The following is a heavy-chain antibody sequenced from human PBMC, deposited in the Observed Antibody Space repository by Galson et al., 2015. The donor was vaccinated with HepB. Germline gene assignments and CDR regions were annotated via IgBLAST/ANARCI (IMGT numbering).Heavy chain of an antibody. J-gene: IGHJ4*02. V-gene: IGHV3-7*03. CDR2: IKQDGSEK. D-gene: IGHD5-18*01. CDR3: ARDLADTAMARTFDY. Sequence: SLRLSCAASGFTFSSYWMSWVRQAPGKGLKWVANIKQDGSEKYYVDSVKGRFTISRDNAKNSLYLQMNSLRAEDTAVYYCARDLADTAMARTFDYWGQGTLVTVSS. CDR1: GFTFSSYW.